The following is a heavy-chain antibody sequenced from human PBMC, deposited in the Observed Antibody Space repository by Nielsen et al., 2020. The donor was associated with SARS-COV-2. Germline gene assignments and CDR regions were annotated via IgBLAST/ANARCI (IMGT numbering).Heavy chain of an antibody. CDR3: ARETIDFTSSFVDN. Sequence: GGSLRLSCAASGFTFTSHAMHWVRQAPGKGLEWLTIISADGANDHYAESVRGRFTISRDNSRNTLYLHLNSLRPEDSAVYYCARETIDFTSSFVDNWGQGTLVTVSP. V-gene: IGHV3-30*04. CDR2: ISADGAND. CDR1: GFTFTSHA. D-gene: IGHD2-2*01. J-gene: IGHJ4*02.